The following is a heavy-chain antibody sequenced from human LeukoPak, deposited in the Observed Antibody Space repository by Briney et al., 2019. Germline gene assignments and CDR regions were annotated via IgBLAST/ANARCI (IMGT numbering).Heavy chain of an antibody. CDR2: ISSSSSTI. Sequence: GGSLRLSCAASGFTFSSYSMNWVRQAPGKGREWVSYISSSSSTIYYADSVKGRFTISRDNAKNSLYLQMNSLRAEDTAVYYCAREAEYLRFLEWLPIDAFDIWGQGTMATVSS. J-gene: IGHJ3*02. CDR1: GFTFSSYS. V-gene: IGHV3-48*01. CDR3: AREAEYLRFLEWLPIDAFDI. D-gene: IGHD3-3*01.